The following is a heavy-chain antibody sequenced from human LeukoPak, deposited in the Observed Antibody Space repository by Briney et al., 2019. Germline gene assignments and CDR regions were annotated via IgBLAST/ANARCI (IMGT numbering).Heavy chain of an antibody. CDR1: GGSFSGYY. J-gene: IGHJ4*02. D-gene: IGHD7-27*01. CDR2: INHSGST. Sequence: PSETLSLTRAVYGGSFSGYYWSWIRQPPGKGLEWIGEINHSGSTNYNPSLKSRVTISVDTSKNQFSLKLSSVTAADTAVYYCASNWGRSDYWGQGTLVTVSS. V-gene: IGHV4-34*01. CDR3: ASNWGRSDY.